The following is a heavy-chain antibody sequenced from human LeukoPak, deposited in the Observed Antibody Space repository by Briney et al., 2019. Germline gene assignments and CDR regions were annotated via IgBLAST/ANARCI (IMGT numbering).Heavy chain of an antibody. D-gene: IGHD3-22*01. J-gene: IGHJ4*02. CDR1: GYTFTSYG. CDR2: ISAYNGNT. V-gene: IGHV1-18*01. Sequence: ASVKVSCKASGYTFTSYGISWVRQAPGQGLEWMGWISAYNGNTNYAQKFQDRVTMTTDTSTSTAYMELRSLRSDDTAVYYCARFLIIVAPNDYWGQGTLVTVSS. CDR3: ARFLIIVAPNDY.